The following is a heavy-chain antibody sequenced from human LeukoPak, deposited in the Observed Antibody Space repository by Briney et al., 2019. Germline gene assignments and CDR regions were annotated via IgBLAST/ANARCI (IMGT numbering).Heavy chain of an antibody. D-gene: IGHD6-13*01. V-gene: IGHV3-30*01. CDR3: ARGVSSWYDYYFDY. CDR2: ISYDGSNK. CDR1: GFTFISSA. J-gene: IGHJ4*02. Sequence: GGSLRLSCAASGFTFISSAMHWVRQAPGKGLEWVAVISYDGSNKYYAVSVKGRFTISRDKSKNTLYLQMNSLRAEDTAVYYCARGVSSWYDYYFDYWGQGTLVTVSS.